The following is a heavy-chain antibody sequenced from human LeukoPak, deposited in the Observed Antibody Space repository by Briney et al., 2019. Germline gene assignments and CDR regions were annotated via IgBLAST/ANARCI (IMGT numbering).Heavy chain of an antibody. J-gene: IGHJ4*01. V-gene: IGHV3-7*01. Sequence: PGGSLRLFCSAAGFTFSRYWMSWVRQAPGKGLEWVANIKQDGTEKYYVDSVKGRFTISRDNAKNSLYLQMNSLRAEDTAVFYCARDKQVGPTLFDYWGHGTLVTVSS. D-gene: IGHD1-26*01. CDR3: ARDKQVGPTLFDY. CDR1: GFTFSRYW. CDR2: IKQDGTEK.